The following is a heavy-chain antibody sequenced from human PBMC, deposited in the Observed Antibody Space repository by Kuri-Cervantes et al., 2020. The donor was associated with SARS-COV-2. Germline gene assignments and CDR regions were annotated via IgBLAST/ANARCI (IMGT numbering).Heavy chain of an antibody. CDR3: ARAFSSSWYLDV. D-gene: IGHD6-13*01. CDR1: GFTFSDYY. V-gene: IGHV3-11*04. Sequence: GESLKISCAASGFTFSDYYMSWIRQAPGKGLEWVSYISSSGSTIYYADSVKGRFTISRDNAKNSLYLQMNSLRAEDTAVYYCARAFSSSWYLDVWGKGTTVTVSS. J-gene: IGHJ6*03. CDR2: ISSSGSTI.